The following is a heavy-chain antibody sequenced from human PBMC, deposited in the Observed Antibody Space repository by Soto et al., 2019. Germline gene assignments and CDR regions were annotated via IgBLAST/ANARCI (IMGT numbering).Heavy chain of an antibody. J-gene: IGHJ4*01. V-gene: IGHV3-15*07. D-gene: IGHD3-9*01. CDR2: IKSKIDSGTT. CDR3: TTDSLFTGQLVRMDN. CDR1: GFTFSDAW. Sequence: GSLRLSCAASGFTFSDAWIDWVRQAPGKGQEWVGRIKSKIDSGTTDFAAPVKGRFAISRDDSRDMVYMEMYSLKTDDTAVYYCTTDSLFTGQLVRMDNWGHGTPVTVSS.